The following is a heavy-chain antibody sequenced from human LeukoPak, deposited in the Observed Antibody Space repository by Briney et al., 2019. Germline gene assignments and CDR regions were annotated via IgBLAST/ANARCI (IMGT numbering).Heavy chain of an antibody. CDR2: IIPILGIA. CDR1: GGTFSSYA. Sequence: SVKVSCKASGGTFSSYAISWVRQAPGQGLEWMGRIIPILGIANYAQKFQGRVTITADKSTSAAYMELSSLRSEDTAVYYCASNVRGVIRIGYYYYGMDVWGQGTTVTVSS. D-gene: IGHD3-10*02. CDR3: ASNVRGVIRIGYYYYGMDV. J-gene: IGHJ6*02. V-gene: IGHV1-69*04.